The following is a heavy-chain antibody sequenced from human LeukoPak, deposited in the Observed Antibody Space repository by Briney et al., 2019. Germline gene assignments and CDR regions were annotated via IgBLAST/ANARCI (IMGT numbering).Heavy chain of an antibody. CDR3: ASIVVVTAAIDY. Sequence: SETLSLTCAVSGVSISSADYYWSWIRQSPGKGLEWIGFIYYSGSTYYNPSLKSRVTISVDTSKNQFSLKLRSVTAADTAVYYCASIVVVTAAIDYWGQGTLVTVSS. CDR2: IYYSGST. V-gene: IGHV4-30-4*01. D-gene: IGHD2-21*02. J-gene: IGHJ4*02. CDR1: GVSISSADYY.